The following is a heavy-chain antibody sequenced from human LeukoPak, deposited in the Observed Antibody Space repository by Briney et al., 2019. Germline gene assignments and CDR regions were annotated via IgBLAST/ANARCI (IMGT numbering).Heavy chain of an antibody. V-gene: IGHV4-59*01. Sequence: SETLSLTCTLSGPSITIYYVRWIRHPPGKVLEGIGYIYYGGSTNYTPSLKSRVNISVDTSKNQFSLKLSSVTAEDTAVYYCARASPSYSSSWSWFDPWGQGTLVTVSS. CDR2: IYYGGST. CDR3: ARASPSYSSSWSWFDP. CDR1: GPSITIYY. D-gene: IGHD6-13*01. J-gene: IGHJ5*02.